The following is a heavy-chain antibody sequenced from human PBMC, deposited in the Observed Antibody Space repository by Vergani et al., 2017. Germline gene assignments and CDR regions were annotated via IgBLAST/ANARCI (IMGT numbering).Heavy chain of an antibody. D-gene: IGHD2-2*01. J-gene: IGHJ4*02. CDR1: GFTFSSYA. CDR2: ISGSGGST. CDR3: AKVFVVVPAAIV. V-gene: IGHV3-23*01. Sequence: EVQLLESGGGLVQPGGSLRLSCAASGFTFSSYAMSWVRQAPGKGLEWVSAISGSGGSTYYADSVKGLFTISRDNSKNTLYLQMNSLRAEDTAVYYCAKVFVVVPAAIVWGQGTLVTVSS.